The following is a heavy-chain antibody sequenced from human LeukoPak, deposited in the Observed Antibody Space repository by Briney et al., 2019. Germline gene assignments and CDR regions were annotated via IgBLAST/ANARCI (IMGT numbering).Heavy chain of an antibody. D-gene: IGHD3-22*01. CDR1: GGSFSGYY. J-gene: IGHJ4*02. CDR2: INHSGST. CDR3: ARMEYDRGYYFDY. V-gene: IGHV4-34*01. Sequence: SEPLSLTCAVYGGSFSGYYWSWIRQPPGKGRGWIGEINHSGSTNYNPSLKSRVTISVDTSKNQFSLKLSSVTAADTAVYYCARMEYDRGYYFDYWGQGTLVTVSS.